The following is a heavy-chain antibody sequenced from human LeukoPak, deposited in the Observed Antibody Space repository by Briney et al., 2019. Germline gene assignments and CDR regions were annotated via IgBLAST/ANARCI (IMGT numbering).Heavy chain of an antibody. CDR3: ARDDVDTAMETYYYYYMDV. V-gene: IGHV1-46*01. CDR2: INPSGDTT. D-gene: IGHD5-18*01. CDR1: GYTFTSYY. Sequence: AASVKVSCKASGYTFTSYYMHWVRQAPGQGLEWMGIINPSGDTTSYAQKFQGRVTMTRDTSTSTVYMELSSLRSEDTAVYYCARDDVDTAMETYYYYYMDVWGKGTTVTVSS. J-gene: IGHJ6*03.